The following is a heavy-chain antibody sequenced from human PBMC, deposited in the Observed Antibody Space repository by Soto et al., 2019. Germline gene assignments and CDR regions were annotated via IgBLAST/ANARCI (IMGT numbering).Heavy chain of an antibody. D-gene: IGHD5-12*01. J-gene: IGHJ4*02. V-gene: IGHV1-3*01. CDR3: ARDWSGYDNFDY. CDR1: GYTFTSYA. Sequence: ASVKVSFKASGYTFTSYAMHWVRQAPGQRLEWMGWINAGNGNTKYSQKFQGRVTITRDTSASTAYMELSSLRSEDTAVYYCARDWSGYDNFDYWGQGTLVTVSS. CDR2: INAGNGNT.